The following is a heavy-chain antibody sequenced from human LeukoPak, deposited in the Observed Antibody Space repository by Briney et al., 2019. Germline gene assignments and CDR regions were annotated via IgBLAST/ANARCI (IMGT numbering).Heavy chain of an antibody. CDR1: GFTFSKYG. J-gene: IGHJ4*02. Sequence: GGSLRLSCAASGFTFSKYGINWVRQAPGKGLEWVSYISSSSHTISYADSVKGRFTISRDNSKNTLYLQMNSLRAEDTAVYYCTRAAGGGYYDITTYNEFWGQGTVVTVSS. D-gene: IGHD3-10*01. CDR3: TRAAGGGYYDITTYNEF. CDR2: ISSSSHTI. V-gene: IGHV3-48*01.